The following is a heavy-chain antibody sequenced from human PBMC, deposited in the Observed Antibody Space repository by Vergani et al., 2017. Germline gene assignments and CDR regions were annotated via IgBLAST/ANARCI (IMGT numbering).Heavy chain of an antibody. CDR1: GYTFRYKD. Sequence: QIQLVQSAAEVRKPGAALNVSCKASGYTFRYKDISWLRQAPGQGLEWMGSISPHTGRTNTAQQFQDRVIMTTGTSTSTAYLSLGTLTSDDTAVYFCARNFLGRDIEVVPTAPFWLFDLWGRGTRVTVSS. J-gene: IGHJ2*01. CDR2: ISPHTGRT. V-gene: IGHV1-18*01. D-gene: IGHD2-2*01. CDR3: ARNFLGRDIEVVPTAPFWLFDL.